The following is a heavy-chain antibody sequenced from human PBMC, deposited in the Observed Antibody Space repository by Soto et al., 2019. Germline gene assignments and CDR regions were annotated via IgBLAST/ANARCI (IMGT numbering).Heavy chain of an antibody. J-gene: IGHJ4*02. D-gene: IGHD3-10*01. CDR2: IIPILGIA. V-gene: IGHV1-69*08. Sequence: QVQLVQSGAEVKKPGSSVKVSCKASGGTFSSYTISWVRQAPGQGLEWMGRIIPILGIANYAQKFQGRVTITADKSTSTAYMELSSLRCEDTAVYYCAREEYYYGSGAVFDYWGQGTLVTVSS. CDR1: GGTFSSYT. CDR3: AREEYYYGSGAVFDY.